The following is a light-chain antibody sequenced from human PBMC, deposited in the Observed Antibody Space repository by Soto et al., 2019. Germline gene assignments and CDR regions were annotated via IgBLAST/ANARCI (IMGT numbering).Light chain of an antibody. Sequence: EIVMTQSPATLSVSLGERGTLSCRASQSISRNLAWYQQRPGQAPRLLISGASIRATGVPDRFSGSGSGTEFTLTISSLQSEDSAVYYCQQRNDWPLTFGPGTRLDIK. CDR1: QSISRN. J-gene: IGKJ5*01. CDR3: QQRNDWPLT. V-gene: IGKV3-15*01. CDR2: GAS.